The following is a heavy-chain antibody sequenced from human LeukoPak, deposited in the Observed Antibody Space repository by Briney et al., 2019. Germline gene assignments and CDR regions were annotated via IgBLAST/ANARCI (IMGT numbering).Heavy chain of an antibody. CDR2: INKDGGEK. Sequence: GGSLRLSCAASGFTFNKYWMSWVRQAPGKGPEWVANINKDGGEKYYVDSVKGRFTISRDNAKNSLYLQMNSLRADDTAVYYCVKDSPPRYSGSPPAYWGQGTLVTVSS. J-gene: IGHJ4*02. D-gene: IGHD1-26*01. V-gene: IGHV3-7*03. CDR3: VKDSPPRYSGSPPAY. CDR1: GFTFNKYW.